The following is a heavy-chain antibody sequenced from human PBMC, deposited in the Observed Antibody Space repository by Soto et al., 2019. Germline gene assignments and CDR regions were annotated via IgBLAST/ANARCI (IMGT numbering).Heavy chain of an antibody. J-gene: IGHJ5*02. CDR2: IYHSGST. V-gene: IGHV4-30-2*01. CDR3: ARALRIAAASPWFDP. CDR1: GGSISSGDYY. Sequence: SETLSLTCTVSGGSISSGDYYWSWIRQPPGKGLEWIGYIYHSGSTYYNPSLKSRVTISVDRSKNQFSLKLSSVTAADTAVYYCARALRIAAASPWFDPWGRGTLVTVSS. D-gene: IGHD6-13*01.